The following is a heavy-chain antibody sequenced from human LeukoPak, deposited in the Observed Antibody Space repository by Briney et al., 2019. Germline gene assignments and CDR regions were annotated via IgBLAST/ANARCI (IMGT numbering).Heavy chain of an antibody. J-gene: IGHJ4*02. CDR2: IRGSAGST. D-gene: IGHD5-18*01. CDR1: GFTFSSYA. CDR3: AKESPRSLGYSYGFIDY. Sequence: GGSLRLSCAASGFTFSSYAMRWVRQAPGKGLEGVSAIRGSAGSTYYADSMQGRFTISRDNSKNKLYLQMNSLRTEDTAVYYCAKESPRSLGYSYGFIDYWGQGTLVTVSS. V-gene: IGHV3-23*01.